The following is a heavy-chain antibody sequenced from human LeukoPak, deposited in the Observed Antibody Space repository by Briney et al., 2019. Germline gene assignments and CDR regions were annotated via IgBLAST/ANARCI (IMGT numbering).Heavy chain of an antibody. Sequence: QPWGALRLSCAVSGFTLTNHGVSWVRQAPGKGLEWVSIITGTGGKYYGDSVKGRFVLSRDNSKNTVYMQMSSLRAEDTATYYCAKDYCRDDNCPFPLLDSWGQGTQVTVSS. CDR1: GFTLTNHG. CDR3: AKDYCRDDNCPFPLLDS. D-gene: IGHD2-21*01. V-gene: IGHV3-23*01. CDR2: ITGTGGK. J-gene: IGHJ4*02.